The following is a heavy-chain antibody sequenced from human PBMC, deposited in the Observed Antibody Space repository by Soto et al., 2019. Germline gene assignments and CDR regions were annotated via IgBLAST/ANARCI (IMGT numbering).Heavy chain of an antibody. V-gene: IGHV4-4*07. D-gene: IGHD3-3*01. Sequence: SETLSLTCTVSGGSISSYYRSWIRQPAGKGLEWIGRIYTSGSTNYNPSLKSRVTMSVDTSKNQFSLKLSSVTAAETAVYYCARDSSYEFWSGYYSYYNGRDVWGQVTTVTVSS. CDR3: ARDSSYEFWSGYYSYYNGRDV. CDR1: GGSISSYY. J-gene: IGHJ6*02. CDR2: IYTSGST.